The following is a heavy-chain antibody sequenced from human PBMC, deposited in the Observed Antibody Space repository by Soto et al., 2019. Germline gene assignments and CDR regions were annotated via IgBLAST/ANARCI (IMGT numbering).Heavy chain of an antibody. CDR2: IYTIGST. J-gene: IGHJ3*02. Sequence: PSETLSLTCTVSDGSISGYYWSWLRQPPGKGLEWIGYIYTIGSTNYNPSLRSRVTMSIDTSQEQFSLKLSSVTADDTAVYYCERVASSGYEGDAFDIWGQGTMVTVSS. CDR1: DGSISGYY. V-gene: IGHV4-4*08. D-gene: IGHD3-22*01. CDR3: ERVASSGYEGDAFDI.